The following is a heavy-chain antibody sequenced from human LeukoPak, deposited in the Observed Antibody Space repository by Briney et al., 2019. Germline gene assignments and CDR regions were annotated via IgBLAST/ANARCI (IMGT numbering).Heavy chain of an antibody. J-gene: IGHJ5*02. V-gene: IGHV4-4*07. CDR1: DGSISSYC. Sequence: PSETLSLTCTISDGSISSYCWSWIRQPAGKGLEWIGRIHVSGSTNYNPSLKSRVTISVDKSKNQFSLKLSSVTAADTAVYYCARGLVGTTGEQNWFDPWGQGTLVTVSS. CDR2: IHVSGST. CDR3: ARGLVGTTGEQNWFDP. D-gene: IGHD1-26*01.